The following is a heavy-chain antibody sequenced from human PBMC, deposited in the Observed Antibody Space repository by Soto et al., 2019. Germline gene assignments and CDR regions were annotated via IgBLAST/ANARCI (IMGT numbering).Heavy chain of an antibody. D-gene: IGHD5-12*01. CDR2: IYYSGST. V-gene: IGHV4-31*03. Sequence: QVQLQESGPGLVKPSQTLSLTCTVSGGSISSGGYYWSWIRQHPGKGLEWVGYIYYSGSTYNNPSLMSRVTISVDTSKNQFSLKLTSVTAADTAVYYCARDREGRDGYNYGFDYWGQGTLVTVSS. CDR3: ARDREGRDGYNYGFDY. CDR1: GGSISSGGYY. J-gene: IGHJ4*02.